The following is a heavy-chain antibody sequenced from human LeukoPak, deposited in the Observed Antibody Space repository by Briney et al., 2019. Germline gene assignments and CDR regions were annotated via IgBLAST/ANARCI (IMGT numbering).Heavy chain of an antibody. D-gene: IGHD6-13*01. Sequence: PGRSLRLSCAASGFTFSSYGMHWVRQAPAKGLEWVAVIWHDGSNKYYADSVKGRFTLSRDNSKNTLYLQMNSLRAEDTAVYYCARGRIAAAPDYWGQGTLVTVSS. CDR1: GFTFSSYG. J-gene: IGHJ4*02. CDR3: ARGRIAAAPDY. V-gene: IGHV3-33*01. CDR2: IWHDGSNK.